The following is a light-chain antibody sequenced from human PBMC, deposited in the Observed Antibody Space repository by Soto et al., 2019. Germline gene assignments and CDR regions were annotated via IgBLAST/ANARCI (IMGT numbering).Light chain of an antibody. CDR1: QDISVY. Sequence: DIQMTQSPSSLSASVGDRVTITCRASQDISVYLAWYQQKPGKVPKLLIYSASTLQSGVPSGFSGSGSGTDFTLTISRLQPEDVATYYCQKFSTAPLTFGQGTRLEIK. CDR2: SAS. CDR3: QKFSTAPLT. J-gene: IGKJ5*01. V-gene: IGKV1-27*01.